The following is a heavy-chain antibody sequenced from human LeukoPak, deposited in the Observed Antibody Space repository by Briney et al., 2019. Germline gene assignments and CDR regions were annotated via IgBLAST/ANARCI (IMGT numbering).Heavy chain of an antibody. Sequence: ESGPTLVNPTQTLTLTCTFSGFSLSTSGMCVSWIRQPPGKALEWLALIDWDDDKYYSTSLKTRLTISKDTSKNQVVLTMTNMDPVDTATYYCARIHGPGSYYNRNAFDIWGQGTMVTVSS. CDR1: GFSLSTSGMC. J-gene: IGHJ3*02. CDR2: IDWDDDK. D-gene: IGHD3-10*01. CDR3: ARIHGPGSYYNRNAFDI. V-gene: IGHV2-70*01.